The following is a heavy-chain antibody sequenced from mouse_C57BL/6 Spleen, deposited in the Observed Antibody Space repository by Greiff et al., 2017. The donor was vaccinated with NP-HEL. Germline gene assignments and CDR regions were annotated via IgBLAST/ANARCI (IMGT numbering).Heavy chain of an antibody. V-gene: IGHV5-16*01. CDR2: INHDGSST. Sequence: EVQLVESEAGLVQPGSSMKLSCTASGFTFSDYYMAWVRQVPEQGLEWVANINHDGSSTYYLDSFKIRFIISRDNAKNMLYLQMSSLTSEYTATYYCARDRYGKGFDYWGQGTTLTVSS. J-gene: IGHJ2*01. D-gene: IGHD2-14*01. CDR1: GFTFSDYY. CDR3: ARDRYGKGFDY.